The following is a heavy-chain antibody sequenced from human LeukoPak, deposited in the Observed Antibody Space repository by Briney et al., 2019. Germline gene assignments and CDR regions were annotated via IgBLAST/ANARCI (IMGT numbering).Heavy chain of an antibody. Sequence: SETLSLTCTVSGGSINEYYWNWIRQPPGKGLEWIGYMYHSGSTNYNPSLKSRVTISIDTSKTHFSLNLNSVTAADTAMYYCARGLLGVVMNTPGSLDIWGQGTMVTVSS. CDR3: ARGLLGVVMNTPGSLDI. V-gene: IGHV4-59*01. CDR1: GGSINEYY. D-gene: IGHD3-3*01. J-gene: IGHJ3*02. CDR2: MYHSGST.